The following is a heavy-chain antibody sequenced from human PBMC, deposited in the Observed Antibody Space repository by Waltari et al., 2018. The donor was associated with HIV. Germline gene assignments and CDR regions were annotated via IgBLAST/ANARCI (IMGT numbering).Heavy chain of an antibody. J-gene: IGHJ4*02. CDR2: INGDGSGT. CDR1: GFTFSSHW. V-gene: IGHV3-74*01. CDR3: TREGVETTAPADD. Sequence: EVQLVESGGGLVQAGGSLRLSCAASGFTFSSHWMHWVRQAPGKGLVWVARINGDGSGTSYADSVRGRFSISRENAENSLHLHMNSVRPEDTGLYYCTREGVETTAPADDWGQGTLVTVSS. D-gene: IGHD4-17*01.